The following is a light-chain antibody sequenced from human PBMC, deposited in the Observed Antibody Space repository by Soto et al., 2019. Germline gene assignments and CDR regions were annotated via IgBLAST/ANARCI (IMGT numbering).Light chain of an antibody. Sequence: QPVLTQSPSASASLGASVKLTCTLSIGHSSYAIEWHQQQPEKGPRYLMKLSSDGSHIKGDGIPDRLSGSSSGAERYLTISRLQSEDEADYYCQTWDTGARVVFGGGTKLTVL. V-gene: IGLV4-69*01. CDR3: QTWDTGARVV. J-gene: IGLJ2*01. CDR1: IGHSSYA. CDR2: LSSDGSH.